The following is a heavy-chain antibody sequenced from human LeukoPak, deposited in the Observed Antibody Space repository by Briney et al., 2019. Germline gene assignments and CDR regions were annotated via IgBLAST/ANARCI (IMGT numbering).Heavy chain of an antibody. V-gene: IGHV3-23*01. Sequence: GGSLRLSCAASGFTFSSYAMSWVRQAPGKGLEWVSAISGSGGSTYYADSVKGRFTISRDNSKNTLYLQMNSLRAEDTAVYYCAKSGDYYDSSGYYYGNYFDYWGHGTLVTVSS. CDR3: AKSGDYYDSSGYYYGNYFDY. J-gene: IGHJ4*01. CDR2: ISGSGGST. CDR1: GFTFSSYA. D-gene: IGHD3-22*01.